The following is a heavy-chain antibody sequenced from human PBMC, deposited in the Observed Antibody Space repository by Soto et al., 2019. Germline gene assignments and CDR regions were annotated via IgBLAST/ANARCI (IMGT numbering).Heavy chain of an antibody. V-gene: IGHV4-39*01. CDR2: IFYSGST. Sequence: SETLSLTCSVSGVSIRTSTYYWGWIRQPPGKGLEGIGRIFYSGSTYYNPSLKSRATISLDTSKNLFSLMLSSVTAADSAVFYCSRPYASESSTFDYWGQGILVTVSS. D-gene: IGHD3-10*01. J-gene: IGHJ4*02. CDR3: SRPYASESSTFDY. CDR1: GVSIRTSTYY.